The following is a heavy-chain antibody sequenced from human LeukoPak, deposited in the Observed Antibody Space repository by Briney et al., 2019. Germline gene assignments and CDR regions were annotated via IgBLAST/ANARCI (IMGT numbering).Heavy chain of an antibody. D-gene: IGHD2-2*01. CDR1: GGSISSYY. V-gene: IGHV4-59*01. J-gene: IGHJ4*02. CDR2: IYYRGRT. CDR3: ARVLGCSTTSCYAAYIDS. Sequence: PSETLSLTCTVSGGSISSYYWIWIRQPPGKGLEWIRYIYYRGRTNHNPSLKSRVTISVDTSKNQFSLKLSSVTAADTAVYYCARVLGCSTTSCYAAYIDSWGQGTLVTVSS.